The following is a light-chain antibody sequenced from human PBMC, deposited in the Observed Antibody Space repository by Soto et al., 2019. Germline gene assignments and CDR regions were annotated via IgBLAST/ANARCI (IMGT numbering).Light chain of an antibody. CDR3: QQYGSSPPLT. CDR1: QTISSSY. Sequence: EIVLTQSPGTLSLSPGERATLSCRASQTISSSYLAWYQQKPGQAPRLLIYGASTRATGIPDRFSGSGSGTDFTLTISRLEPEDFAMYYCQQYGSSPPLTFGEGTKVDIK. J-gene: IGKJ4*01. CDR2: GAS. V-gene: IGKV3-20*01.